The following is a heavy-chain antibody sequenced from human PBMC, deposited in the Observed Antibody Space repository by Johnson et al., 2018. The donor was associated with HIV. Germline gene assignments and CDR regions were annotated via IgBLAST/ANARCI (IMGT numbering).Heavy chain of an antibody. V-gene: IGHV3-30*03. Sequence: QVLLVESGGGVVQPGRSLRLSCAASAFTFSRYGMHWVRQAPGKGLEWVALISYDGSHKYYADSVKGRFTISRDNSKNTLYLQMNSLRAEDTALYYCARAYSYGVFDIWGQGTMVTVS. J-gene: IGHJ3*02. CDR2: ISYDGSHK. CDR3: ARAYSYGVFDI. D-gene: IGHD5-18*01. CDR1: AFTFSRYG.